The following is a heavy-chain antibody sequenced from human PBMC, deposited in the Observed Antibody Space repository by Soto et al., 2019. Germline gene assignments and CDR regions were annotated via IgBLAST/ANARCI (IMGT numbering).Heavy chain of an antibody. CDR3: ARGLVGSGRGLSQ. J-gene: IGHJ1*01. CDR2: SNHSGST. Sequence: QVQLQQWGAGLLKPSETLSLTCAVYGGSFSGYYWSWIRQPPGKGLEWIGESNHSGSTNYNPSLKSGVTISVATSKDHFSLKQCSVTAADTAVYYCARGLVGSGRGLSQWGQGTLVTVSS. D-gene: IGHD1-26*01. CDR1: GGSFSGYY. V-gene: IGHV4-34*01.